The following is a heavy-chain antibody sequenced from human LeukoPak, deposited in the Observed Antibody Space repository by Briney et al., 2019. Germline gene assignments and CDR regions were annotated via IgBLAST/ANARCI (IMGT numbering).Heavy chain of an antibody. V-gene: IGHV6-1*01. Sequence: SQTLSLTCAISGDSVSSNDAAWNWIRQSPSRGLEWLGRTLYRSKWSYDYAVSVRGRITINPDTSKNQFTLQLSSVTPEDTAVYYCARENTLVRGVINPLDYWGQGTPVTVSP. J-gene: IGHJ4*02. CDR1: GDSVSSNDAA. CDR2: TLYRSKWSY. D-gene: IGHD3-10*01. CDR3: ARENTLVRGVINPLDY.